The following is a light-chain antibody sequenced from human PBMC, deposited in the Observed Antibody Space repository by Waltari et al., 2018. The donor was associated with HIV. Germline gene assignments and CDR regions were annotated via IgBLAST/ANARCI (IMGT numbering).Light chain of an antibody. CDR3: QQYSTIPHT. Sequence: ENVLTQSPGTLSLSPGERATLSCRASQSVSNRYFAWYQRKPGQAPRLLIYGVSTRASGIPDRFSGSGSGTDFTLTISRLEPEDFAVYDCQQYSTIPHTFGQGTKLEIK. V-gene: IGKV3-20*01. CDR1: QSVSNRY. CDR2: GVS. J-gene: IGKJ2*01.